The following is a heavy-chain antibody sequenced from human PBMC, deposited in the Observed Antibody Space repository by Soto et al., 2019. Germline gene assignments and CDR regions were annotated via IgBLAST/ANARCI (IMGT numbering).Heavy chain of an antibody. CDR3: ALWTYNYFDP. D-gene: IGHD3-10*01. V-gene: IGHV4-30-2*01. Sequence: QLQLQESGSGLVKPSQTLSLTCDVSGDSITSGGYSWSWIRQAPGKGLEWIGYIYHSGSTYYNPSLRRRVTFSVARSKHQFSLRLRSVTAADTAVYYCALWTYNYFDPWGQGTLVTVSS. J-gene: IGHJ5*02. CDR2: IYHSGST. CDR1: GDSITSGGYS.